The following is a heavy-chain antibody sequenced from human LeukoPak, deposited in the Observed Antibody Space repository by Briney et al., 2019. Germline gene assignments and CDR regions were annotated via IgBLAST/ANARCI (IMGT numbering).Heavy chain of an antibody. CDR2: MTGNGGSL. V-gene: IGHV3-23*01. CDR1: GFTFSTYA. J-gene: IGHJ6*02. Sequence: GGSLRLSCAASGFTFSTYAVSWVRQAPGKGLEWVSGMTGNGGSLYYAGSVKGRFTISRDNSKNTLYVRMNSLRADDTAVYYCARGRGSDGLDVWGQGTTVTVSS. CDR3: ARGRGSDGLDV.